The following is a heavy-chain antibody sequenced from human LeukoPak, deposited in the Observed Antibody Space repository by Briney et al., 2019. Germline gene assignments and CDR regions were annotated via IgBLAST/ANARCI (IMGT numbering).Heavy chain of an antibody. CDR1: GFTSTSYA. J-gene: IGHJ4*02. D-gene: IGHD7-27*01. CDR2: ARGSGGST. Sequence: PGGSLRLSCAASGFTSTSYAMSWVRQAPGKGLEWVSAARGSGGSTFYAASVKGRFTISRDNSKNTLYLQMNSLRAEDTAVYYCAKDRDLTGDRKPGYFDCWGQGTLVTVSS. V-gene: IGHV3-23*01. CDR3: AKDRDLTGDRKPGYFDC.